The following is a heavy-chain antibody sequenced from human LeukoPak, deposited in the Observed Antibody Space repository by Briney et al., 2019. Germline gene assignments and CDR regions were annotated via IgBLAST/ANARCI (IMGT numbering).Heavy chain of an antibody. D-gene: IGHD3-9*01. Sequence: GGSLRLSCAASGFTVSSNFMSWVRLAPGKGLECVSVIYIDGKTFYAESVKGRFTISRDNSKNTLYLQMNSRRPEDTAVYYCAREGRYDILTAYYPLNNWGQGARVTVSS. CDR1: GFTVSSNF. CDR2: IYIDGKT. V-gene: IGHV3-66*02. CDR3: AREGRYDILTAYYPLNN. J-gene: IGHJ4*02.